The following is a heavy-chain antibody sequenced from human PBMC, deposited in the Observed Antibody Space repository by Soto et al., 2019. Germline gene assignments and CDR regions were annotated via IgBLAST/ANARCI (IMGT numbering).Heavy chain of an antibody. D-gene: IGHD3-22*01. CDR3: ARSSYYYDSSGYQMAFGAFDI. J-gene: IGHJ3*02. CDR2: IIPIFGTA. CDR1: GGTFSSYA. Sequence: SVKVSCKASGGTFSSYAISWVRQAPGQGLEWMGGIIPIFGTANYAQKFQGRVTITADKSTSTAYMELSSLRSEDTAVYYCARSSYYYDSSGYQMAFGAFDIWGQGTMVTVSS. V-gene: IGHV1-69*06.